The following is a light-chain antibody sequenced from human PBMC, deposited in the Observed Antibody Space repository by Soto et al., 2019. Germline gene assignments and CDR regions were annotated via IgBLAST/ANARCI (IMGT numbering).Light chain of an antibody. CDR2: DAT. J-gene: IGKJ2*01. CDR3: LQYNNFPLT. Sequence: IQMTQSPSTLSASVGDTVTLTCRASQMIARWLAWYQQKPGTAPRLIIYDATSLQSGVPSRFSASASGTDSTLTISSLDPDDFATYYCLQYNNFPLTFGPGTKVEI. CDR1: QMIARW. V-gene: IGKV1-5*01.